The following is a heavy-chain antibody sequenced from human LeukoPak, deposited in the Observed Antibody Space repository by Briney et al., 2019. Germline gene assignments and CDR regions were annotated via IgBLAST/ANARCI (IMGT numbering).Heavy chain of an antibody. CDR1: GYTFTSYD. CDR2: MNPNSGNT. J-gene: IGHJ1*01. V-gene: IGHV1-8*03. CDR3: ARVSVGATKYFQH. D-gene: IGHD1-26*01. Sequence: ASVKVSCKASGYTFTSYDINWVRQATGQGLEWMGWMNPNSGNTGYAQKFQGRVTITRNTSISTAYMELSSLRSEDTAVYYCARVSVGATKYFQHWGQGTLVTVSS.